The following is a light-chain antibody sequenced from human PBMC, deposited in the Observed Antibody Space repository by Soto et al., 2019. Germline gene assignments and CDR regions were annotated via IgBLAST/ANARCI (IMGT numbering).Light chain of an antibody. CDR2: WAS. J-gene: IGKJ2*01. CDR3: QQYYGIPYT. V-gene: IGKV4-1*01. Sequence: DIAMTQFPDTLAVSLGERATINCKSSQSVLTSSNNKNFLAWYQQKPGQPPKLIIYWASTREFGVPDRFSGSGSWTDFTPTISSLQAEEVGTYYCQQYYGIPYTFGQGTKLEIK. CDR1: QSVLTSSNNKNF.